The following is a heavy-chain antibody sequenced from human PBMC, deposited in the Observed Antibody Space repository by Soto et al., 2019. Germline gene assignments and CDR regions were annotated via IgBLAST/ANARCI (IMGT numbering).Heavy chain of an antibody. CDR3: ARGSSSGWYDAFDI. D-gene: IGHD6-19*01. CDR2: IYHSGST. J-gene: IGHJ3*02. V-gene: IGHV4-4*02. CDR1: RGCVSSCNW. Sequence: LTCASSRGCVSSCNWGSWFQQPPGKGLEWIGEIYHSGSTNYNPSLKSRVTISVDKSKNQFSLKLSSVTAADTAVYYCARGSSSGWYDAFDIWGQGTMVTVSS.